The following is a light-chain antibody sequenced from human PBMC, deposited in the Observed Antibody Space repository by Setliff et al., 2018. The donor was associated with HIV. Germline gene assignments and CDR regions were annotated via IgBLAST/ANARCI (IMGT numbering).Light chain of an antibody. V-gene: IGLV2-23*02. Sequence: QSALTQPASVSGSPGQSITISCTGTSSNVGTYNLVSWYQQHPGKAPKLMISEVSKRPSGVSNRFSGSKSGNTASLTISGLQAEDEADYYCCSYAGSTTYVVFGGGTKGTVL. CDR3: CSYAGSTTYVV. CDR2: EVS. J-gene: IGLJ2*01. CDR1: SSNVGTYNL.